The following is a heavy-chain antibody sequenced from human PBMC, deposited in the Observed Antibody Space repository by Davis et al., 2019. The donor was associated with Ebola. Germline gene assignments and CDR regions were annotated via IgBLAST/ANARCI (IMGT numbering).Heavy chain of an antibody. CDR1: GFTLSGYD. J-gene: IGHJ3*02. V-gene: IGHV3-48*01. CDR3: AKDTSNIWFDI. D-gene: IGHD1-26*01. Sequence: PGGSLRLSCAASGFTLSGYDMNWVRQAPGKGLEWVSYISSSSSTIYYADSVKGRFTISRDNSKNTLYLQMNGLRVEDTAIYYCAKDTSNIWFDIWGQGTNVTVSS. CDR2: ISSSSSTI.